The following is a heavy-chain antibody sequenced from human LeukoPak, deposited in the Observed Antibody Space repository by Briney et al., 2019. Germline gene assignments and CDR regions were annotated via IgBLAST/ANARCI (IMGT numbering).Heavy chain of an antibody. Sequence: GGSLRLSCAASGFTFGSYGMSWVRQAPGKGLMWVSRINSDGSSTSYADSVKGRFTISRDNAKNTLYLQMNSLRAEDTAVFYCARVGQAGYVGYPLDYRGQGTLVTVSS. CDR3: ARVGQAGYVGYPLDY. CDR2: INSDGSST. CDR1: GFTFGSYG. D-gene: IGHD5-12*01. V-gene: IGHV3-74*01. J-gene: IGHJ4*02.